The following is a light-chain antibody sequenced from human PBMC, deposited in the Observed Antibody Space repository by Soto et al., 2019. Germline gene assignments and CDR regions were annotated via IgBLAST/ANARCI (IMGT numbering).Light chain of an antibody. CDR3: QQYATSPPMYT. V-gene: IGKV3-20*01. Sequence: EIVLTQSPGTLSLSPGERATLSCRASQSVTSGYLGWYQQKPGHAPRLLIYGASSRATGISDRFSGSGSGTDFTLTISRLEPEDFAVYYCQQYATSPPMYTFGQGTKVEIK. CDR2: GAS. CDR1: QSVTSGY. J-gene: IGKJ2*01.